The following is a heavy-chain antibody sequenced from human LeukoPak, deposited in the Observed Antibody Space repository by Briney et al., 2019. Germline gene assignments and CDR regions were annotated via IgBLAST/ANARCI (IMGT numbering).Heavy chain of an antibody. CDR1: GYTFTGYY. V-gene: IGHV1-2*02. CDR3: ARSPRRVATINWAFDY. Sequence: ASVKVSCKASGYTFTGYYIHWVRQAPGQGLEWMGWINPNSGGTNYAQKFQGRVTMTRDTSISTAYMELSRLRSDDTAVYYCARSPRRVATINWAFDYWGQGTLVTVSS. D-gene: IGHD5-24*01. J-gene: IGHJ4*02. CDR2: INPNSGGT.